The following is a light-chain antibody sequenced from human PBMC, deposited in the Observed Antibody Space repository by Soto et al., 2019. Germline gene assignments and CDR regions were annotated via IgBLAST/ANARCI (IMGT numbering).Light chain of an antibody. CDR1: QSVSSN. V-gene: IGKV3-15*01. CDR3: QQYSKRPT. J-gene: IGKJ1*01. CDR2: GAS. Sequence: EIVLTQSPGTLSLSPGERATLSCRASQSVSSNLAWYQRKPGQAPRLLIYGASVRATGIPARLSGSASGTDFTLTISRMPSEDFAVYYCQQYSKRPTFGQGTKVDIK.